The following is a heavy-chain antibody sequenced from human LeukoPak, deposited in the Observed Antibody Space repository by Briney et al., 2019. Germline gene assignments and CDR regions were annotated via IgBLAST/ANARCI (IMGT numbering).Heavy chain of an antibody. Sequence: GRSLRLSCAASGFTFSSYGMHWVRQAPGKGLEWVAVISYDGSNKYYADSVKGRFTISRDNSKNTLYLQMNSQRAEDTAVYYCAKESGEYGDYGLYYYYGMDVWGQGTTVTVSS. CDR1: GFTFSSYG. V-gene: IGHV3-30*18. CDR3: AKESGEYGDYGLYYYYGMDV. D-gene: IGHD4-17*01. CDR2: ISYDGSNK. J-gene: IGHJ6*02.